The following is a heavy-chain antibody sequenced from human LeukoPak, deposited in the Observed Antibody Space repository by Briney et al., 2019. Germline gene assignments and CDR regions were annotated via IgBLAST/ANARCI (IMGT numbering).Heavy chain of an antibody. V-gene: IGHV1-2*02. CDR3: ARADYDILTGYYPYYYYYMDV. J-gene: IGHJ6*03. Sequence: ASVKVSCKTSGYTFTVYYIHWVRQAPGQRLEWMGWINAGNGNTKYSQEFQGRVTMTRDTSISTAYMELSRLRSDDTAVYYCARADYDILTGYYPYYYYYMDVWGKGTTVTISS. CDR1: GYTFTVYY. D-gene: IGHD3-9*01. CDR2: INAGNGNT.